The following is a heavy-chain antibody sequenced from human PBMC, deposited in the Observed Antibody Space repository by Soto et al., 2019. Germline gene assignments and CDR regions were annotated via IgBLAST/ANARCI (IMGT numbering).Heavy chain of an antibody. CDR3: AKVGGINSGSSYPPPYYFDY. CDR1: GFTFSSYA. Sequence: PXVCLRLSCAASGFTFSSYAMSWVRQAPGKGLEWVSAISGSGGSTYYADSVKGRFTISRDNSKNTLYLQMNSLRAEDTAVYYCAKVGGINSGSSYPPPYYFDYCGQGTLVTVSS. D-gene: IGHD1-26*01. V-gene: IGHV3-23*01. J-gene: IGHJ4*02. CDR2: ISGSGGST.